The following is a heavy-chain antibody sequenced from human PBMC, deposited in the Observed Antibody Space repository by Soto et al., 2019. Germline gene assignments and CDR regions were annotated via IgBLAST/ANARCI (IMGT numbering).Heavy chain of an antibody. CDR3: AKDLFVVIATINELGY. D-gene: IGHD5-12*01. Sequence: QVQLVESGGGVVQPGRSLRLSCADSAFTFSSYGMHWVRQAPGKGLEWVAVISYDGSNKYYADSVKGRFTISRDNSKNTLYLQMNSLRAEDTAVYHCAKDLFVVIATINELGYWGQGTLVTVSS. CDR1: AFTFSSYG. CDR2: ISYDGSNK. J-gene: IGHJ4*02. V-gene: IGHV3-30*18.